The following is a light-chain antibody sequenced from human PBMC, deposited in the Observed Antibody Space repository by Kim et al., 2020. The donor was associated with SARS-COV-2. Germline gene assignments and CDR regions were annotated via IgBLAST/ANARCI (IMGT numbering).Light chain of an antibody. CDR2: DNN. Sequence: QSVLTQPPSVSAAPGQKVTISCSGSSSNIGNNYVSWYQQFPGTAPKLLIYDNNKRPSGIPDRFSGSKSGTSATLGITGLQTGDEADYYCGTWDGSLSAGVFGGGTQLTVL. CDR1: SSNIGNNY. V-gene: IGLV1-51*01. J-gene: IGLJ3*02. CDR3: GTWDGSLSAGV.